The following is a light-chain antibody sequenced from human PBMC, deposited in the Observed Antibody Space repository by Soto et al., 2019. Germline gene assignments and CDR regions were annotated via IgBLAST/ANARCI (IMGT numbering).Light chain of an antibody. J-gene: IGKJ2*01. Sequence: DIQMTQSPCSLPASVGDRVTITCQASQDISNYLNWYQQKPGKAPKLLIYDASNLETGVPSRFSGSGSGTDFTFTISSLQPEDIATYYCQQYDNLPYTFGQGTKLEIK. CDR1: QDISNY. CDR3: QQYDNLPYT. CDR2: DAS. V-gene: IGKV1-33*01.